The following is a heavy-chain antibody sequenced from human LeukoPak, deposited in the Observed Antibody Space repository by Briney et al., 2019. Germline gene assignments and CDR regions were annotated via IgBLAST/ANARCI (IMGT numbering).Heavy chain of an antibody. J-gene: IGHJ4*02. V-gene: IGHV4-39*01. D-gene: IGHD5-18*01. CDR2: IYYSGGT. CDR3: ARRKDSYVDY. CDR1: GGSISSSSYY. Sequence: SETLSLTCTVSGGSISSSSYYWGWIRQPPGKGLEWIGSIYYSGGTYYNPSLKSRVTISVDTSKNQFSLKLSSVTAADTAVYYCARRKDSYVDYWGQGTLVTVSS.